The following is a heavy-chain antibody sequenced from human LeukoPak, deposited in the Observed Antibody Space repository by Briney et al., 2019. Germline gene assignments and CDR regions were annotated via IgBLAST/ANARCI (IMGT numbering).Heavy chain of an antibody. V-gene: IGHV3-7*03. CDR3: ARSFHGDPFDY. J-gene: IGHJ4*02. CDR2: IKQDETEK. Sequence: GESLRLSCTASGFTFSNFWMGWVRQAPGKGLEWVANIKQDETEKFYLGSVKGRFTISRDNAKNSLYLQMNSLRVEDTAVYYCARSFHGDPFDYWGQGTLVTVSS. D-gene: IGHD4-17*01. CDR1: GFTFSNFW.